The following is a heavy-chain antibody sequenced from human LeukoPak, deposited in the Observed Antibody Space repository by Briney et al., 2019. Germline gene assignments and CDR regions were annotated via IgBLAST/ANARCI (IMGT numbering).Heavy chain of an antibody. V-gene: IGHV4-59*01. Sequence: SETLSLTCTVSGGSISSYYWSWIRQPPGKGLEWIGYIYYSGSTNYNPSLKSRVTISVDTSKNQFSLKLSSVTAADTAVYYWARVSSTIHYYDSRGLKYYFDYWGQGTLVTVSS. J-gene: IGHJ4*02. CDR1: GGSISSYY. CDR3: ARVSSTIHYYDSRGLKYYFDY. D-gene: IGHD3-22*01. CDR2: IYYSGST.